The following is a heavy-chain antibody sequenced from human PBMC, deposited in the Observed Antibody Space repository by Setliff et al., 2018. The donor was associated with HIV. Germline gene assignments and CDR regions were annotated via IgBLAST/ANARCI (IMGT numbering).Heavy chain of an antibody. D-gene: IGHD3-22*01. CDR3: ARDNYYDTSGAIGY. V-gene: IGHV1-69*13. CDR2: IIPIFGTT. CDR1: GGTFSRYT. J-gene: IGHJ4*02. Sequence: SSVKFSCKASGGTFSRYTISWVRQAPGQGLEWMGGIIPIFGTTNYAQRFQGRVSITADASTSTAYMELSSLRSEDTAMYFCARDNYYDTSGAIGYWGQGTMVTVSS.